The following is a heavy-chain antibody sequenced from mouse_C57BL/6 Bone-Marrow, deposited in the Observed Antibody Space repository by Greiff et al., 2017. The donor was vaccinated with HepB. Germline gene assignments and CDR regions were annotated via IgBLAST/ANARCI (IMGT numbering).Heavy chain of an antibody. Sequence: VQLQQSGTVLVRPGASVKMSCKTSGYTFTSYWMHWVKQRPGQGLEWIGDIYPGNSDTSYNQKFKGKAKLTAVTSASTAYMELSSLTNEDSAVYYCTRLYYGRGSAYWGQGTLVTVSA. CDR3: TRLYYGRGSAY. V-gene: IGHV1-5*01. CDR1: GYTFTSYW. D-gene: IGHD1-1*01. CDR2: IYPGNSDT. J-gene: IGHJ3*01.